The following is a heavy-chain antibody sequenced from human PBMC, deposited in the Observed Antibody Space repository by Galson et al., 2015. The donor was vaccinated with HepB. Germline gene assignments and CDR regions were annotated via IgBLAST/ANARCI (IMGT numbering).Heavy chain of an antibody. CDR1: GFTFSSYG. V-gene: IGHV3-33*01. CDR2: IWYDGSNK. CDR3: ARGYDFWSGTHLDDAFDI. Sequence: SLRLSCAASGFTFSSYGMHWVRQAPGKGLEWVAVIWYDGSNKYYADSVKGRFTISRDNSKNTLYLQMNSLRAEDTAVYYCARGYDFWSGTHLDDAFDIWGQGTMVTVSS. D-gene: IGHD3-3*01. J-gene: IGHJ3*02.